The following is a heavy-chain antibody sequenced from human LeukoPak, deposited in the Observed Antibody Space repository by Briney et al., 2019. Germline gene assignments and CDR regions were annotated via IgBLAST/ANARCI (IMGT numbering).Heavy chain of an antibody. CDR2: IYYTGST. CDR1: GGAISTYY. V-gene: IGHV4-59*01. J-gene: IGHJ1*01. D-gene: IGHD6-19*01. Sequence: SETLSLTCTVSGGAISTYYWSWIRQAPGMGLEWIGYIYYTGSTNYNPSLKSRVTISVDASKNQFSLKMSSMTAAVTAVYYCARAQGYSSGWDLQHWGQGTLVTVSS. CDR3: ARAQGYSSGWDLQH.